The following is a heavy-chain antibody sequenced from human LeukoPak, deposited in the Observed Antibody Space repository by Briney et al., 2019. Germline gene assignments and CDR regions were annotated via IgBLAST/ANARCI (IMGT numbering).Heavy chain of an antibody. V-gene: IGHV4-4*07. CDR1: GGAISSYY. CDR2: IYSSGST. Sequence: SETLSLTCTVTGGAISSYYWSWLRQPAGKGLEWIGRIYSSGSTNYNPSLKSRVTMSVDTSKNQFSLKLSSVTAADTAVYYCARVSYSSGWDWGQGTLVTVSS. J-gene: IGHJ4*02. D-gene: IGHD6-19*01. CDR3: ARVSYSSGWD.